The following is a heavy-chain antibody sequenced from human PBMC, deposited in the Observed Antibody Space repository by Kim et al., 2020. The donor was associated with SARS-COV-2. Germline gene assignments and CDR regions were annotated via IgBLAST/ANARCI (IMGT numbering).Heavy chain of an antibody. Sequence: GGSLRLSCAASEFSFRSNWMSWVRQALGKGLEWVAKINKDGSEKYYVDSVKGRFTISRDNTKESLYLQMNSLRAEDTAVYYCTTRPLIAGALWGQGTLVTVSS. J-gene: IGHJ4*02. CDR1: EFSFRSNW. CDR3: TTRPLIAGAL. CDR2: INKDGSEK. D-gene: IGHD2-8*01. V-gene: IGHV3-7*01.